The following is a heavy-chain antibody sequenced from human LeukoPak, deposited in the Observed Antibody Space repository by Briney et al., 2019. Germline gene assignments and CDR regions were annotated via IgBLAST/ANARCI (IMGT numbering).Heavy chain of an antibody. CDR3: ARGDYLAVHYYMDV. D-gene: IGHD5-12*01. Sequence: SGGSLRLSCVASGFTFRDYEMNWVRQAPGKGLEWFSYISSRGNPIYYGASVKGRFTISRDNAKKSLYLQMNSLRAEDTGVYYCARGDYLAVHYYMDVWGKGTTVTVSS. CDR1: GFTFRDYE. CDR2: ISSRGNPI. V-gene: IGHV3-48*03. J-gene: IGHJ6*03.